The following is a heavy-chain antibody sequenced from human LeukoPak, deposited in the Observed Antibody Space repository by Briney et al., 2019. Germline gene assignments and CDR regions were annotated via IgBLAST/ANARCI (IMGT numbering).Heavy chain of an antibody. J-gene: IGHJ6*02. CDR1: GFTFDDYA. V-gene: IGHV3-9*01. Sequence: PGRSLRLSCAASGFTFDDYAMHWVRQAPGKGLEWVSGISWNSGSIGYADSVKGRFTISRDNAKNSLYLQMNSLRVEDTAVYYCARAAHWEWDLDGMDVWGQGATVGVSS. CDR2: ISWNSGSI. CDR3: ARAAHWEWDLDGMDV. D-gene: IGHD7-27*01.